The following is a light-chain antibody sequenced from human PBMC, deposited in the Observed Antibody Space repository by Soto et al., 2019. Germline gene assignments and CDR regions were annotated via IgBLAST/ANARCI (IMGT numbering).Light chain of an antibody. CDR2: DVN. CDR1: GSDIASYNS. J-gene: IGLJ2*01. V-gene: IGLV2-8*01. CDR3: SSYAGSYNMV. Sequence: QSALTQPPSASGSPGQSVTISCTGSGSDIASYNSVSWYQRHPGKAPKLMIYDVNKRPSGVPDRFSGSKSGSTASLTVSGLQAEDEADYYCSSYAGSYNMVFGGGTQLTVL.